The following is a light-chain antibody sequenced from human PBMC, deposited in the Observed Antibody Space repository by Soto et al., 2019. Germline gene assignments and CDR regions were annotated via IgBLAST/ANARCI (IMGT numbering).Light chain of an antibody. CDR1: QSVSTH. CDR2: ETS. CDR3: QQYHIWYT. J-gene: IGKJ2*01. V-gene: IGKV3-15*01. Sequence: EIVVTQFPATLSVSPGERATLSCRTSQSVSTHSAWFQQRPGQAPRLLIYETSTRATGVPARFTGSGSETEFTLTISSLQSEDFAVYYCQQYHIWYTFGQGTELEIK.